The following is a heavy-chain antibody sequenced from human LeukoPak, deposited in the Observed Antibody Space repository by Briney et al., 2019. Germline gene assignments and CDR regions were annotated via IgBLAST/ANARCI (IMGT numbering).Heavy chain of an antibody. CDR3: AQPDF. CDR2: IRFDGSTK. J-gene: IGHJ4*02. CDR1: AITFTSSS. Sequence: ARSLSLSCLASAITFTSSSTHCVRQAAGRGLEWLAFIRFDGSTKYYADSVKGRFTVSRDNSKSTLYLQMNSLRAEDTAVYYCAQPDFWGQGTLVTVSS. V-gene: IGHV3-30*02.